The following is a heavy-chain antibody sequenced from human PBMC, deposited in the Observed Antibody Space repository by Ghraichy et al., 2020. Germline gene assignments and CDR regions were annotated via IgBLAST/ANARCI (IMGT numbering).Heavy chain of an antibody. V-gene: IGHV3-7*01. CDR1: GFTFSSYW. CDR3: ARDYGDYDYYYGMDV. CDR2: IKQDASEK. J-gene: IGHJ6*02. Sequence: GGSLRLSCAASGFTFSSYWMSWVRQAPGKGLEWVANIKQDASEKYYVASVKGRFTISRDNAKNSLYLQMNSLSAEDTAVYYCARDYGDYDYYYGMDVWGQGTTVTVSS. D-gene: IGHD4-17*01.